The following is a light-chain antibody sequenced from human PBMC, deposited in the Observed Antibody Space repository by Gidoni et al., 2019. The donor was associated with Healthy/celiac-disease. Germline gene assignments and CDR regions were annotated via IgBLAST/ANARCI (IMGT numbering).Light chain of an antibody. CDR2: GAS. CDR3: QQYNNWPPLT. CDR1: QSVRSN. V-gene: IGKV3-15*01. Sequence: ERVMTQSPATLSVSPGERATLACRACQSVRSNLAWYQQKPGQAPSLLIYGASTRATGTPARCSGSGSGTEFTLTISSLQYEDFAVDYCQQYNNWPPLTFGGGTKVEIK. J-gene: IGKJ4*01.